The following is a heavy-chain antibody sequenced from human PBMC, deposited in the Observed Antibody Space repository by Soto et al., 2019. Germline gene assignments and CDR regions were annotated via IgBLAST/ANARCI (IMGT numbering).Heavy chain of an antibody. CDR1: GFTFSSYS. V-gene: IGHV3-48*02. J-gene: IGHJ4*02. D-gene: IGHD3-16*01. CDR2: ISSSSRTI. Sequence: GGSLRLSCAASGFTFSSYSMNWVRQAPGKGLEWVSYISSSSRTIYYADSVKGRFTISRDNAKNSLYLQMNSLRDEDTAVYDCARDPWGGNYYFDYWGQGTLVTVSS. CDR3: ARDPWGGNYYFDY.